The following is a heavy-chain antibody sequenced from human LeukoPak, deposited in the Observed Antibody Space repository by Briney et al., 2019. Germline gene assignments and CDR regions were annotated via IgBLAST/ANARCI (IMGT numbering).Heavy chain of an antibody. CDR2: IYYSGST. Sequence: SETLSLTCTVSGGSISSSSYYWGWIRQPPGKGLEWIGSIYYSGSTYYNPSLKSRVTISVDTSKNQFSLKLSSVTAADTAVYYCARLPGQNDYGSLVRFDPWGQGTLVTVSS. CDR3: ARLPGQNDYGSLVRFDP. V-gene: IGHV4-39*01. CDR1: GGSISSSSYY. J-gene: IGHJ5*02. D-gene: IGHD4-17*01.